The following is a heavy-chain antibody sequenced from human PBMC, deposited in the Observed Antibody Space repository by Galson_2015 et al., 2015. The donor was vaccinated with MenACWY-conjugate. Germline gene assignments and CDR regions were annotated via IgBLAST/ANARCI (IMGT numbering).Heavy chain of an antibody. CDR2: IKKDGSDK. J-gene: IGHJ6*02. Sequence: SLRLSCAASGFTFRNFWMTWVRQSPGKGLEWVASIKKDGSDKYYVYSVKGRFTISRDNAKNSMYLEMNSLRVEDTAVYSCARGHYGMDVWGQGTTVTASS. CDR1: GFTFRNFW. CDR3: ARGHYGMDV. V-gene: IGHV3-7*03.